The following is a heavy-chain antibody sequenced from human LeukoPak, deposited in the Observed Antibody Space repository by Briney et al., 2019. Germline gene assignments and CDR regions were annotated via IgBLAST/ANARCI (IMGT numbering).Heavy chain of an antibody. J-gene: IGHJ6*03. D-gene: IGHD6-19*01. CDR2: IYYSGST. V-gene: IGHV4-59*12. CDR3: ARVTIAVADLYYYYMDV. Sequence: SETLSLTCTVSGGSISSYYWSWIRQPPGKGLEWIGFIYYSGSTNYNPSLKSRVTISVDTSKNQFSLKLSSVTAADTAVYYCARVTIAVADLYYYYMDVWGKGTTVTVSS. CDR1: GGSISSYY.